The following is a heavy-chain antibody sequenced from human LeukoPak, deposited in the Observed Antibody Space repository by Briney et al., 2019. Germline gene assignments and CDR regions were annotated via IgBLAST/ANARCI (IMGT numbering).Heavy chain of an antibody. J-gene: IGHJ4*02. CDR3: ARASSSWFGFVGY. CDR1: GFSLSSHA. D-gene: IGHD6-13*01. CDR2: TSSSDAGT. Sequence: PGGSLRLSCAASGFSLSSHAMSWVRQAPGKGLGWVSATSSSDAGTYYADSVRGRFTISRDNSKNTLYLQMNSLRAEDTAVYYCARASSSWFGFVGYWGQGTLVTVSS. V-gene: IGHV3-23*01.